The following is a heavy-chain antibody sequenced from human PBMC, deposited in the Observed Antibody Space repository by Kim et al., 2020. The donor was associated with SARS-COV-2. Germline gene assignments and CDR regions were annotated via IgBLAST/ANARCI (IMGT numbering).Heavy chain of an antibody. CDR1: GFTFSNYA. D-gene: IGHD3-10*01. V-gene: IGHV3-64*05. J-gene: IGHJ4*02. Sequence: GGSLRLSCSASGFTFSNYAMHWVRQAPGKGLEYVSAISSDGGSTYYADSVKGRFTISRDNSKNMLYVQMSSLRVEDTAIYYCVTRNYYNSGSYYEGKSFDLWGKGTLVTVSS. CDR3: VTRNYYNSGSYYEGKSFDL. CDR2: ISSDGGST.